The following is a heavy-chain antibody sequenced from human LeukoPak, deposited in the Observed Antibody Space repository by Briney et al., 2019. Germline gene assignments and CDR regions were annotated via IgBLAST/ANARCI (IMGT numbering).Heavy chain of an antibody. J-gene: IGHJ4*02. D-gene: IGHD3-16*02. Sequence: ASVKVSCKVSGYTLTELSMHWVRQAPGKGLGWMGGFDPEDGETIYAQKFQGRVTMTEDTSTDTAYMELSSLRSEDTAVYYCATDPRGLYHFDYWGQGTLVTVSS. CDR2: FDPEDGET. CDR1: GYTLTELS. CDR3: ATDPRGLYHFDY. V-gene: IGHV1-24*01.